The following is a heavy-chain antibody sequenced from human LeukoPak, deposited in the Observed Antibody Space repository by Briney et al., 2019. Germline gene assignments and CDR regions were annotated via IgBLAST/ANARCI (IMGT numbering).Heavy chain of an antibody. Sequence: SETLSLTCTVSGASITSYYWNWIRQPPGKGLEWIGYIYTSGTTNYNPSLTSRVTISVDTSKSQFSLRLTSVTAADAAVYYCARRRSGGRDFGYWGQGTLVTVSS. D-gene: IGHD2-15*01. CDR3: ARRRSGGRDFGY. CDR2: IYTSGTT. V-gene: IGHV4-4*09. CDR1: GASITSYY. J-gene: IGHJ4*02.